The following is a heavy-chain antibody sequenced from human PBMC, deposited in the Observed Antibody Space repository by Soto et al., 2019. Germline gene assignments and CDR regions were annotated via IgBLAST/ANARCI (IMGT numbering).Heavy chain of an antibody. CDR2: IIPIFGTA. Sequence: ASVKVSCKASGGTFSSYAISWVRQAPGQGLEWMGGIIPIFGTANYAQKFQGRVTITADESTSTAYMELSSLRSEDTAVYYCARGCTYYDILTGSESYGMDVWGQGTTVTVSS. CDR1: GGTFSSYA. V-gene: IGHV1-69*13. D-gene: IGHD3-9*01. J-gene: IGHJ6*02. CDR3: ARGCTYYDILTGSESYGMDV.